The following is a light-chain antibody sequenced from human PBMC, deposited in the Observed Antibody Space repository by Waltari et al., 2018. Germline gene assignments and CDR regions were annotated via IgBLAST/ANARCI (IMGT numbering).Light chain of an antibody. J-gene: IGKJ4*01. Sequence: EIVLMQSPGTLSLSPGERATLSCRASQSVYSSHLAWYQQRPGQAPRLLIYGASSRASGIPDRFSGSGSGTDFTLTIRRLEPEDFAVYYCQQYGSLDPRTFGGGTKVEIK. CDR2: GAS. V-gene: IGKV3-20*01. CDR3: QQYGSLDPRT. CDR1: QSVYSSH.